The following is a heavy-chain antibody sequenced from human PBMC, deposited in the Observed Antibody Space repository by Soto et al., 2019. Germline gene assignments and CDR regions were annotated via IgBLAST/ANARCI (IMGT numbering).Heavy chain of an antibody. D-gene: IGHD1-1*01. Sequence: QVQLVQSGAEVKKPGASVKVSCKASGYTFTSNGISWVRQAPGQGLEWMGWISANSGNTNYAENLQGRVTMTTETSTTTAYMELRSLRSDDTAVYYCARDRNHGLDNWGQGTLVTVSS. J-gene: IGHJ4*02. V-gene: IGHV1-18*01. CDR1: GYTFTSNG. CDR2: ISANSGNT. CDR3: ARDRNHGLDN.